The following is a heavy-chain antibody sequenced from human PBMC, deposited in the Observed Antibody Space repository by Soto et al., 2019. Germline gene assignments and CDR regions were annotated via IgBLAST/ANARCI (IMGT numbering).Heavy chain of an antibody. J-gene: IGHJ6*02. V-gene: IGHV3-30*18. CDR1: GFTFSSYG. Sequence: QVQLVESGGGVVQPGRSLRLSCAASGFTFSSYGMHWVRQAPGKGLEWVAVISYDGSNKYYADSVKGRFTISRDNSKNTLYRQMNSLRAEDTAVYYCAKDGGSSSYYYYYGMDVWGQGTTVTVSS. CDR2: ISYDGSNK. D-gene: IGHD6-6*01. CDR3: AKDGGSSSYYYYYGMDV.